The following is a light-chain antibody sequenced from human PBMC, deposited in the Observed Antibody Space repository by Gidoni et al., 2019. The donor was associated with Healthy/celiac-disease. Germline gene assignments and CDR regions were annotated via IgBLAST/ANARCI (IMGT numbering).Light chain of an antibody. CDR3: NSRDSSGNLYV. CDR1: SLRSYY. CDR2: VKN. Sequence: SSELTQDPAVSVALGQTVRITCQGDSLRSYYASWYQQKPGQAPVLVMYVKNNRPSGIPDRFSGSSSGNTASLTITGAQAEDEADYYCNSRDSSGNLYVFGTGTKVTVL. V-gene: IGLV3-19*01. J-gene: IGLJ1*01.